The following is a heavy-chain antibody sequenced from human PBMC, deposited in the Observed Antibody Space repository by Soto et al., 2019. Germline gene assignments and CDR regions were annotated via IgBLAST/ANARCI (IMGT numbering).Heavy chain of an antibody. CDR3: ARSTGSYYVWFDP. CDR2: INAGNGNT. Sequence: QVQLVQSGAEVKKPGASVKVSCKASGYTFTSYAMHWVRQAPGQRLEWMGWINAGNGNTKYSQKFQGRVTITRDTSASTAYMELSSLSSEDTAVYYCARSTGSYYVWFDPWGQGTLVTVSS. D-gene: IGHD1-26*01. V-gene: IGHV1-3*01. J-gene: IGHJ5*02. CDR1: GYTFTSYA.